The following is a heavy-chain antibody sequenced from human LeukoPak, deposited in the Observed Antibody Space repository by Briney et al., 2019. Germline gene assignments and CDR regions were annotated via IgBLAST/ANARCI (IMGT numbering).Heavy chain of an antibody. D-gene: IGHD3-9*01. V-gene: IGHV3-21*01. J-gene: IGHJ6*02. Sequence: PGGSLRLSCAASGFTFSSYSMNWVRQAPGKGREWVSSISSSSSYIYYADSVKGRFTISRDNAKNSLYLQMNSLRAEDTAVYYCAGDIGTYYDILRRYGMDVWGQGTTVTVSS. CDR2: ISSSSSYI. CDR3: AGDIGTYYDILRRYGMDV. CDR1: GFTFSSYS.